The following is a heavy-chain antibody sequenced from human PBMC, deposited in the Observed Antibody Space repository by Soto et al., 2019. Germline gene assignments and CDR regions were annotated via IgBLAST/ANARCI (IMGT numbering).Heavy chain of an antibody. D-gene: IGHD3-16*02. CDR2: IRSKAYGGTT. CDR3: TKNHVWGTYRSDAFDI. J-gene: IGHJ3*02. Sequence: PGGSLRLSCTTSGFTFGDYAMSWVRQAPGKGLEWVGFIRSKAYGGTTEYAASVKGRFTISRDDSKSIAYLQMSSLKTEDTAVYYCTKNHVWGTYRSDAFDIWGQGTMVTVSS. V-gene: IGHV3-49*04. CDR1: GFTFGDYA.